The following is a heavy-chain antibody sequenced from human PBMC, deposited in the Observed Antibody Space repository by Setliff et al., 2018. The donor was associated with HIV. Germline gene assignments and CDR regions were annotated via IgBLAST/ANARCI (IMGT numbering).Heavy chain of an antibody. CDR3: ASIELAAMVPVDY. V-gene: IGHV3-11*06. J-gene: IGHJ4*02. Sequence: LSLSCAASGFTFSDYYMSWIRQAPGKGLEWVSYISSSSYYIYYADSVKGRFTISRDNAKNSLFLQMNSLRAEDTAVYYCASIELAAMVPVDYWGQGTLVTVSS. CDR2: ISSSSYYI. D-gene: IGHD5-18*01. CDR1: GFTFSDYY.